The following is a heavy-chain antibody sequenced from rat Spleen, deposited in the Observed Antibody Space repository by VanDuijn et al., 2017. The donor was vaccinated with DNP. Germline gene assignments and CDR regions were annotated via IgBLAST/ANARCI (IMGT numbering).Heavy chain of an antibody. CDR2: IQSGGTT. V-gene: IGHV2-27*01. CDR3: ARDSGIKAY. D-gene: IGHD1-11*01. CDR1: GSPLTPYP. J-gene: IGHJ3*01. Sequence: QVQLKESGPGLCHPSQTLPPPSPVSGSPLTPYPVPWFPRPPGKGLEWMGRIQSGGTTDYNSPFKSRLTISRDTSKSQVFLKMNSVQTEDTAMYFCARDSGIKAYWGQGTLVTVSS.